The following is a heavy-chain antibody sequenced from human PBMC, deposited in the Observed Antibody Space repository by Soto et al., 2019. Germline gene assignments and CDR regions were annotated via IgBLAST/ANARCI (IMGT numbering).Heavy chain of an antibody. CDR1: GFTFSSYG. D-gene: IGHD3-3*01. CDR3: AREYDFWSGYNFDY. J-gene: IGHJ4*02. Sequence: GGSLRLSCAASGFTFSSYGMHWVRQAPGKGLEWVAVIWYDGSNKYYADSVKGRFTISRDNSKNTLYLQMNSLRAEDTAVYYCAREYDFWSGYNFDYWGQGTLVTVSS. V-gene: IGHV3-33*01. CDR2: IWYDGSNK.